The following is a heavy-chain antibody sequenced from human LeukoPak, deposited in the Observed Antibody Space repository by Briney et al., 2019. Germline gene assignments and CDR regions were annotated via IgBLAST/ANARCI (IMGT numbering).Heavy chain of an antibody. J-gene: IGHJ4*02. CDR1: AYTFTDYY. Sequence: EASVTVSCKASAYTFTDYYMHWVRQAPGQGLEWMGWINPNSGGTNYAQKFQGRVTMTRDTSITTAYMELSRLRSDDTAVYYCARGNVVVAATLGGGPNWGQGTLVTVSS. CDR2: INPNSGGT. V-gene: IGHV1-2*02. CDR3: ARGNVVVAATLGGGPN. D-gene: IGHD2-15*01.